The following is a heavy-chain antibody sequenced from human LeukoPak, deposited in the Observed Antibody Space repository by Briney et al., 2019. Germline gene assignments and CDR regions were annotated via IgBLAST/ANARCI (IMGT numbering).Heavy chain of an antibody. CDR2: FYSGGST. J-gene: IGHJ4*02. Sequence: GGSLRLSCAAFGFTVSSKYMSWVRQAPGKGLEWVFVFYSGGSTYYADSVKGRFTISRDNAKNTLYFQMNSLRVEDTAVYYCARGPGWNYFDYWGQGTLVTVSP. CDR3: ARGPGWNYFDY. D-gene: IGHD6-19*01. CDR1: GFTVSSKY. V-gene: IGHV3-66*01.